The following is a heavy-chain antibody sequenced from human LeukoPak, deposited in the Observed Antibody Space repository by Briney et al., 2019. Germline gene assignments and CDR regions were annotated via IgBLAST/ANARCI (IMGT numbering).Heavy chain of an antibody. CDR3: ATPGVRDYYYYLDV. CDR1: GFTLSAYS. Sequence: GGSLRLSCAASGFTLSAYSINWVRQAPGKGLEWIAYMSSSMNTIYYADAVKGRFTVSRDNANNSVHLQISSLRAEDTAVYYCATPGVRDYYYYLDVWGTGTTVTVSS. D-gene: IGHD2-21*01. CDR2: MSSSMNTI. V-gene: IGHV3-48*04. J-gene: IGHJ6*03.